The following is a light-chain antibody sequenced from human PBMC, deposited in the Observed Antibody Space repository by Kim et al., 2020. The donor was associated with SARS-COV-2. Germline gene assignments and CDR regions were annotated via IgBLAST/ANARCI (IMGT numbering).Light chain of an antibody. CDR3: AAWDDSLNGWV. Sequence: VLTQPPLASGTPGQRVTISCSGSSSNIGSNTVHWYQQLPGTAPKLLIYGNNQRPSGVPDRFSGSKSGTSASLAISGLQSEDEADYYCAAWDDSLNGWVFGRGTQLTVL. J-gene: IGLJ3*02. CDR1: SSNIGSNT. CDR2: GNN. V-gene: IGLV1-44*01.